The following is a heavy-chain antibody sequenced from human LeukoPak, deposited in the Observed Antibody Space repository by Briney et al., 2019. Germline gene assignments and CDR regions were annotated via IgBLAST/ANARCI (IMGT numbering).Heavy chain of an antibody. D-gene: IGHD5-18*01. CDR1: GFPFETNA. J-gene: IGHJ4*02. Sequence: GGSLRLSCATSGFPFETNAMSWVRQAPGKGLEWVATIGNTETFYADSVTGRFTVSRDNSKNTVNLQMNRLRVEDTAIYYCAKDWIQFNRVFDCFDSWGQGTLVTVSS. V-gene: IGHV3-23*01. CDR2: IGNTET. CDR3: AKDWIQFNRVFDCFDS.